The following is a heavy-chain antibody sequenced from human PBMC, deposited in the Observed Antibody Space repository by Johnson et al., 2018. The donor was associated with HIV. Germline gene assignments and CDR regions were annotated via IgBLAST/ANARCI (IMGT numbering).Heavy chain of an antibody. D-gene: IGHD2-21*01. V-gene: IGHV3-66*01. CDR3: ARGGHCGGDCAGAKQALDI. Sequence: VQLVESGGGLVQPGRSLRLSCAASGFSFDDYAMHWVRQAPGQGLEWVSVIHSGGSTYYADSVEGRFTISRDNSKNTVLLQMNSLRVEDTAVYYCARGGHCGGDCAGAKQALDIWGQGTRVTVSS. J-gene: IGHJ3*02. CDR2: IHSGGST. CDR1: GFSFDDYA.